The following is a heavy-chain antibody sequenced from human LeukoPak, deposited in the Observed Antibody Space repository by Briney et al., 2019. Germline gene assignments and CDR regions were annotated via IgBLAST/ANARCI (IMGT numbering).Heavy chain of an antibody. D-gene: IGHD6-13*01. Sequence: GGSLRLSCAASGFTFSSYRMHWVRQVPGKGLVWVSRITSDGSGTNYADSVKGRFTISRDNAKNTLYLQMNSLRADDTAVYYCARDRVPSWYDAFDIWGQGTIVTVSS. V-gene: IGHV3-74*01. CDR2: ITSDGSGT. CDR1: GFTFSSYR. CDR3: ARDRVPSWYDAFDI. J-gene: IGHJ3*02.